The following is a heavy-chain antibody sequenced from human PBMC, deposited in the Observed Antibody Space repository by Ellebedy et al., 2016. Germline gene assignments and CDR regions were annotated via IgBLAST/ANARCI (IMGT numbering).Heavy chain of an antibody. CDR1: GFTFSSYW. Sequence: GGSLRLSXATSGFTFSSYWMHWVRQAPGKGLECVAVISYHGSYKYYADSVKGRFTISRDSSKNTLYLQMNSLRAEDTAVYYCARGSYDISFYYYMDVWGKGTTVTVSS. V-gene: IGHV3-30-3*01. D-gene: IGHD3-9*01. J-gene: IGHJ6*03. CDR3: ARGSYDISFYYYMDV. CDR2: ISYHGSYK.